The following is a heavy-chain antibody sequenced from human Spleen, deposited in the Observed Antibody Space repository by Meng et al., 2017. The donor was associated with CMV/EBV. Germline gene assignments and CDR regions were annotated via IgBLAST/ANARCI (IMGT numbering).Heavy chain of an antibody. J-gene: IGHJ4*02. V-gene: IGHV3-7*01. CDR2: IKQDGSEK. CDR1: GFTFSSYW. CDR3: ARSVYY. Sequence: GESLKISCAASGFTFSSYWMSWVRQAPGKGLEWVANIKQDGSEKYYVDSVKGRFTISRDNAKNALYLQMNRLRAEDTAVYYCARSVYYWGQGTMVTVSS.